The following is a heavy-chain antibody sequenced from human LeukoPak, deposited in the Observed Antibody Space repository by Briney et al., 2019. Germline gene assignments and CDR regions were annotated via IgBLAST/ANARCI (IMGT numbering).Heavy chain of an antibody. J-gene: IGHJ5*02. Sequence: ASVKVSCKASGYTFNHHGISWVRQAPGQGLEWMGWISAYNGDTNYEPKFHGRVTMTTDTSTSTAYMELRSLRSDDTAVYYCARDPSNTSGWMTWFDPWGQGTLVTVSS. D-gene: IGHD6-19*01. V-gene: IGHV1-18*01. CDR3: ARDPSNTSGWMTWFDP. CDR1: GYTFNHHG. CDR2: ISAYNGDT.